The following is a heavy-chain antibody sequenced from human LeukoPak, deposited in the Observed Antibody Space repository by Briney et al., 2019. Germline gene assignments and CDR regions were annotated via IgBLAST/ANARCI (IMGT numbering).Heavy chain of an antibody. J-gene: IGHJ4*02. CDR3: ARGPTDMDFDY. Sequence: GASVTVSCKSSGYTFTKSDYIHWVRRAPGQGLEWMGIINPSDGTTFYAQKFQGRVTLTRDTSTNTVFMELSSLRSDDTAVFYCARGPTDMDFDYWGQGSLVTVSS. CDR1: GYTFTKSDY. CDR2: INPSDGTT. V-gene: IGHV1-46*01.